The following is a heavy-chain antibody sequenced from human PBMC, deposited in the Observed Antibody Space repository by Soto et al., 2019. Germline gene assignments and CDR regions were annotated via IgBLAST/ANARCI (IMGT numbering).Heavy chain of an antibody. V-gene: IGHV4-4*02. CDR1: GGSISSSNW. CDR3: ARDTRYYETLYYYYVMDV. CDR2: IYHSGST. Sequence: SETLSLTCAVSGGSISSSNWWSWVRQRPGKGLEWIGEIYHSGSTNYNPSLKSRVTISVDKSKNQFSLKLSSVTAADTAVYYCARDTRYYETLYYYYVMDVWGQGTTVTVSS. D-gene: IGHD2-2*01. J-gene: IGHJ6*02.